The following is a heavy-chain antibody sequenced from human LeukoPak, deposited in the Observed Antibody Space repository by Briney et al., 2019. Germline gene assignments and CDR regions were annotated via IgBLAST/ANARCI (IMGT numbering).Heavy chain of an antibody. CDR1: GFTFSSYA. J-gene: IGHJ4*02. CDR3: AKDSFTVEMATITRWMPFDY. V-gene: IGHV3-23*01. Sequence: GGSLRLSCAASGFTFSSYAMSWVHQAPGKGLERVSAISGSGGSTYYADSVKGRFTISRDNSKNTLYLQMNSLRAEDTAVYYCAKDSFTVEMATITRWMPFDYWGQGTLVTVSS. CDR2: ISGSGGST. D-gene: IGHD5-24*01.